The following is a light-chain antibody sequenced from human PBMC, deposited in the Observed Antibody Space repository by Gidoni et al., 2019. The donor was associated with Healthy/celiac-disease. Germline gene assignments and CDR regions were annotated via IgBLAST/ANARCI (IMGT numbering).Light chain of an antibody. J-gene: IGLJ2*01. CDR2: DDS. V-gene: IGLV3-21*02. CDR3: QVWDSSSDHPVV. Sequence: YVLTQPPSVSVAPGQTARITCGGPNIGSKSVHWYQQKPGQAPVLVVDDDSDRPSGIPERFSGSNSGNTATLTISRVEDGDEADYYCQVWDSSSDHPVVFGGGTKLTVL. CDR1: NIGSKS.